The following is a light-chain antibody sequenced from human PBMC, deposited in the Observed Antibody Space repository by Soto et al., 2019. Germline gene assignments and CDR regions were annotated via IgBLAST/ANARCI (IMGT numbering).Light chain of an antibody. CDR2: DVS. Sequence: QSVLTQPASVSGSPGQSITISCTGTSSDVGGYNYVSWYQQHPGKAPKLMIYDVSNRPSGVSNRFSGSKSGNTASLTISGLQAEDEADYYCSSYTSSSTVYVFGTGXKVPGL. J-gene: IGLJ1*01. CDR3: SSYTSSSTVYV. V-gene: IGLV2-14*01. CDR1: SSDVGGYNY.